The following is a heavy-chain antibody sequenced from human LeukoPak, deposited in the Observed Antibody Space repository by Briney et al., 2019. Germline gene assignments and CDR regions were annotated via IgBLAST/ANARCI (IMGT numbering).Heavy chain of an antibody. V-gene: IGHV1-2*02. J-gene: IGHJ4*02. CDR1: GYTFTGYY. D-gene: IGHD6-19*01. CDR3: ARVSSGWYGYYFDY. CDR2: INPNSGGT. Sequence: ASVKVSCKASGYTFTGYYMHWVRQAPGQGLEWMGWINPNSGGTNYAQKFQGRVTMTRDTSISTAYMELSRLRSDDTAVYYCARVSSGWYGYYFDYWGQGTLVTVSS.